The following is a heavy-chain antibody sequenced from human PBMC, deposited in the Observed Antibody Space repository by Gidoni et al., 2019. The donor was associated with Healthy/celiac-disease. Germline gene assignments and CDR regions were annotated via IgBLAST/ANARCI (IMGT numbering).Heavy chain of an antibody. D-gene: IGHD3-22*01. Sequence: EVQLLESGGGLVQPGWSLRLSCAASGFPFSSYARSWVRQAPGKGLEWVSAISGSGGSTYYADSVKGRFTISRDNAKNTLYLQMNSLRAEDTAVYYCAKDPLQGYDSSGSFDYWGQGTLVTVSS. CDR3: AKDPLQGYDSSGSFDY. CDR1: GFPFSSYA. J-gene: IGHJ4*02. V-gene: IGHV3-23*01. CDR2: ISGSGGST.